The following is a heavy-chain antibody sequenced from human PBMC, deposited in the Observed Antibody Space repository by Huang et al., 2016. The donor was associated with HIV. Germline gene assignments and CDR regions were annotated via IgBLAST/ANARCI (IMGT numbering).Heavy chain of an antibody. CDR2: IYGDNEE. V-gene: IGHV2-5*02. Sequence: QITLKESGPTLVKPTQTLTLTCTFSGFSLTSSGVAVGGIRQPPGKALEWLALIYGDNEERFSPSLKTRLTINKDTPKNEVVLTMTNMDPVDTATYYCVHRLRYGKWYVDYWGQGVLVTVSS. J-gene: IGHJ4*02. D-gene: IGHD6-13*01. CDR3: VHRLRYGKWYVDY. CDR1: GFSLTSSGVA.